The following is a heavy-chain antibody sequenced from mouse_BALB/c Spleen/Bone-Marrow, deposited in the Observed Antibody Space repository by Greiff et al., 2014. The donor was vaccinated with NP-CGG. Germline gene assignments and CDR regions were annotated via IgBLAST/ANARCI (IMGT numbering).Heavy chain of an antibody. D-gene: IGHD4-1*01. V-gene: IGHV5-17*02. CDR1: GFSFSSFG. CDR2: ISSGSITI. J-gene: IGHJ2*01. CDR3: TRGGNWEDFDY. Sequence: DVMLVESGGGLVQPGGSRKLSCSASGFSFSSFGMHWVRQAPEKGLEWVAYISSGSITIFYADTVKGRFTISRDKPKNTLFLQMTSLRSEDTAMYYCTRGGNWEDFDYWGQGTTLTVSS.